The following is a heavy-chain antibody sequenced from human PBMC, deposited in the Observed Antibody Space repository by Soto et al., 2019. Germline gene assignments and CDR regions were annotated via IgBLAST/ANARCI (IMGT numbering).Heavy chain of an antibody. V-gene: IGHV1-3*01. CDR1: GYTFTSYA. D-gene: IGHD3-3*01. J-gene: IGHJ4*02. CDR2: INAGNGNT. CDR3: ARGLPYYDFWSGYYPGLYYFDY. Sequence: ASVKVSCKASGYTFTSYAMHWVRQAPGQRLEWMGWINAGNGNTKYSQKFQGRVTMTRNTSISTAYMELSSLRSEDTAVYYCARGLPYYDFWSGYYPGLYYFDYWGQGTLVTVSS.